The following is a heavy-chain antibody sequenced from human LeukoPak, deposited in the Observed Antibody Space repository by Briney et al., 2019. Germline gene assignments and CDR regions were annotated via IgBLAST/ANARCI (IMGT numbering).Heavy chain of an antibody. V-gene: IGHV4-4*07. Sequence: SETLSLTCTVSGGSISTYYWSWIRQPAGKGLEWIGRIYTGGSTNYNPSLQSRVTISLDKSKTHFSLKLNSVTAADTAVYYCAREYCSSSSCYWNWFDPWGQGTLVTVSS. CDR1: GGSISTYY. D-gene: IGHD2-2*01. CDR3: AREYCSSSSCYWNWFDP. CDR2: IYTGGST. J-gene: IGHJ5*02.